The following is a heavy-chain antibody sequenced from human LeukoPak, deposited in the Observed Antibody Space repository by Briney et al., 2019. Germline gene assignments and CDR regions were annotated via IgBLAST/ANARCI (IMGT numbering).Heavy chain of an antibody. CDR1: GFTFSSYE. CDR2: IKQGGSEK. V-gene: IGHV3-7*01. Sequence: GGSLRLSCAASGFTFSSYEMNWVRQAPGKGLEWVANIKQGGSEKYYVDSVKGRFTISRDNAKNSLYLQMNSLRAEDTAVYYCARVYSSGWYHVSWWGQGTLVTVSS. D-gene: IGHD6-19*01. J-gene: IGHJ4*02. CDR3: ARVYSSGWYHVSW.